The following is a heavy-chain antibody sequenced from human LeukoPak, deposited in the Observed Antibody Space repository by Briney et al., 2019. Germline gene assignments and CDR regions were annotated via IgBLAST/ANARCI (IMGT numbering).Heavy chain of an antibody. Sequence: PGGSLRLSCAASGFTFSSYWMSWVRQAPGKGLEWVANIKKEGSEKYYVDSVKGRFTISRDNAKTSLYLQMNSLRAEDTAVYYCARDTAYGGSTYYYYYMDVWGKGTTVTISS. V-gene: IGHV3-7*01. CDR3: ARDTAYGGSTYYYYYMDV. CDR2: IKKEGSEK. CDR1: GFTFSSYW. D-gene: IGHD4-23*01. J-gene: IGHJ6*03.